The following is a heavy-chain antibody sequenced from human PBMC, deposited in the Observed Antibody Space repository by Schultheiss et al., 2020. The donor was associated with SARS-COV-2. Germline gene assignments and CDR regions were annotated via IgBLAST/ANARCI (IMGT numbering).Heavy chain of an antibody. Sequence: ASVKVSCKASGGTFSSYAISWVRQAPGQGLEWMGGIIPNSGGTNYAQKFQGRVTMTRDTSISTAYMELSRLRSDDTAVYYCARGLYLVPAAIVSWFDPWGQGTLVTVSS. CDR1: GGTFSSYA. D-gene: IGHD2-2*01. V-gene: IGHV1-2*02. CDR2: IIPNSGGT. CDR3: ARGLYLVPAAIVSWFDP. J-gene: IGHJ5*02.